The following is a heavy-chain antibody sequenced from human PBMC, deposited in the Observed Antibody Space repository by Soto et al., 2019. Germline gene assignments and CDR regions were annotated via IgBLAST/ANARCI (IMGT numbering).Heavy chain of an antibody. CDR2: ISWNSGSI. CDR1: GFTFDDYA. CDR3: ATAPRDYCTNGVCYYFDY. D-gene: IGHD2-8*01. J-gene: IGHJ4*02. Sequence: GGSLRLSCAASGFTFDDYAMHWVRQAPGKGLEWVSGISWNSGSIGYADSVKGRFTISRDNAKNSLYLQMNSLGAEDTALYYCATAPRDYCTNGVCYYFDYWGQGTLVTVSS. V-gene: IGHV3-9*01.